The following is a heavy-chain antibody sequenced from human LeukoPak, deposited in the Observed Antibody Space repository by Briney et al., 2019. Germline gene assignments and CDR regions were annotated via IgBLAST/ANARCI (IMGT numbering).Heavy chain of an antibody. CDR3: ANSRYGGYPFDY. Sequence: PGRSLRLSCAASGLTFSSYGMHWVRQAPGKGLEWVAVISYDGSNKYYADSVKGRFTISRDNSKNTLYLQMNSLRAEDAAVYYCANSRYGGYPFDYWGQGTLVTVSS. J-gene: IGHJ4*02. CDR2: ISYDGSNK. V-gene: IGHV3-30*18. D-gene: IGHD5-12*01. CDR1: GLTFSSYG.